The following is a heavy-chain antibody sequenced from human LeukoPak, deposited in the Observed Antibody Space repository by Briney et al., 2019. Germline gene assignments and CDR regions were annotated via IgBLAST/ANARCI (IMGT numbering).Heavy chain of an antibody. CDR2: IVVGSGNT. CDR3: AALSQYYYGSGNMDV. D-gene: IGHD3-10*01. CDR1: GYTFTGYY. V-gene: IGHV1-58*02. J-gene: IGHJ6*03. Sequence: GASVKVSCKASGYTFTGYYMHWVRQAPGQGLEWIGWIVVGSGNTNYAQKFQERVTITRDMSTSTAYMELSSLRSEDTAVYYCAALSQYYYGSGNMDVWGKGTTVTISS.